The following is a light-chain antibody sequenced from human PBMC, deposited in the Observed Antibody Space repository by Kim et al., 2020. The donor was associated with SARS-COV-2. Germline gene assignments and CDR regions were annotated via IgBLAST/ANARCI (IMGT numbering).Light chain of an antibody. Sequence: SASVGDSVPITCRASQGISPYLAWYQQRPGKAPKLLISAASTLQSGVPSRFSGSGAGTEFTLTISRLQPEDFATYYCQQLNSYPLTFGGGTKLEI. CDR3: QQLNSYPLT. CDR1: QGISPY. V-gene: IGKV1-9*01. CDR2: AAS. J-gene: IGKJ4*01.